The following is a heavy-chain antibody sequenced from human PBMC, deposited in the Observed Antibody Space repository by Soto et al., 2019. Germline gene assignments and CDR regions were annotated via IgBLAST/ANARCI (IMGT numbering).Heavy chain of an antibody. CDR2: IYSGGNT. D-gene: IGHD3-22*01. CDR3: ARGLYFYDNSGYLPFDY. J-gene: IGHJ4*02. Sequence: ETLSLTCAVSGGSISSRYWWSWVRQAPGKGLEWVALIYSGGNTYYADYVKGRFTISRDNSKNTLYLQMNSLRAEDTAVYYCARGLYFYDNSGYLPFDYWGQGNLVTVSS. V-gene: IGHV3-53*01. CDR1: GGSISSRY.